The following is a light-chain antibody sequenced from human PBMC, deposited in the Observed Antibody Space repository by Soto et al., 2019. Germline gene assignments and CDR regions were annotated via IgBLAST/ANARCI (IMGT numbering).Light chain of an antibody. V-gene: IGKV1-16*01. CDR3: QQYKSYPIT. CDR1: QDINNC. Sequence: DIQMTQSPSSLSASVGDRVTITCRASQDINNCLACFQQKPGKAPQSLIYGASTLQSAVPSRFSGSGSGTDFTLTISSLQPEDFATYYCQQYKSYPITFGQGTRLEVK. CDR2: GAS. J-gene: IGKJ5*01.